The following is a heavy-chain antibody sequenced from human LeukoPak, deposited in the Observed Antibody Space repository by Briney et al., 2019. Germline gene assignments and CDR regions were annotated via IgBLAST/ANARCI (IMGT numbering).Heavy chain of an antibody. D-gene: IGHD6-13*01. V-gene: IGHV1-69*06. Sequence: ASVKVSCKASGGTFSSYAISWVRQAPGQGLEWMGGIIPIFGTANYAQKFQGRVTITADKSTSTAYMELSSLRSEDTAVYYCAIGPLSSSWYYFDYWGQGTLVTVSS. CDR2: IIPIFGTA. CDR3: AIGPLSSSWYYFDY. J-gene: IGHJ4*02. CDR1: GGTFSSYA.